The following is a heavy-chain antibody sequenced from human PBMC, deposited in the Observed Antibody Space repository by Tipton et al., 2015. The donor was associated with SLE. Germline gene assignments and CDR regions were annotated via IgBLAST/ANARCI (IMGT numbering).Heavy chain of an antibody. CDR1: GFTFSSYA. CDR3: AKGCRSRKILDY. CDR2: ISGSGGST. V-gene: IGHV3-23*01. Sequence: GSLRLSCAASGFTFSSYAMSWVRQAPGKGLEWVSAISGSGGSTYYADSVKGRFTISRDNSKNTLYLQMNSLRAEDTAVYYCAKGCRSRKILDYWGQGTLVTVSS. J-gene: IGHJ4*02. D-gene: IGHD6-13*01.